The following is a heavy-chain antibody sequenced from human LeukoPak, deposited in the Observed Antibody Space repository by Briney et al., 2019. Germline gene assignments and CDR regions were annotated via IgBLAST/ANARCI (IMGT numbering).Heavy chain of an antibody. CDR2: ISYSGANS. D-gene: IGHD2-21*02. CDR3: AKDVVVVVTAAFDY. CDR1: GFTFSGSA. V-gene: IGHV3-23*01. J-gene: IGHJ4*02. Sequence: GGSLRLSCAASGFTFSGSAMSWVRQAPGEGLEWVSLISYSGANSYYTDSVKGRFTISRDNSKNTLYLQMNSLRAEDTAVYYCAKDVVVVVTAAFDYWGQGTLVTVSS.